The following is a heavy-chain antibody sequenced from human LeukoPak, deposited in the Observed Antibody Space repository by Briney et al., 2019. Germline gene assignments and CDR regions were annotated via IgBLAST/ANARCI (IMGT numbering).Heavy chain of an antibody. CDR3: AREGDRDPHMLIFGV. D-gene: IGHD3-3*01. V-gene: IGHV1-2*02. CDR2: INPNSGGT. Sequence: ASVKVSCKASGYTFTCYYMHWVRQAPGQGLEWMGWINPNSGGTNYAQKFQGRVTMTRDTSISTAYMELSRLRSDDTAVYYCAREGDRDPHMLIFGVGGQGTLVTVSS. J-gene: IGHJ4*02. CDR1: GYTFTCYY.